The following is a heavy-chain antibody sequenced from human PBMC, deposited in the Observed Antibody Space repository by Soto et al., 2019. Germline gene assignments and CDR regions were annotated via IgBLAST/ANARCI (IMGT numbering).Heavy chain of an antibody. Sequence: KQSQTLSLTCAISGDSVSSNSAAWNWIRQSPSRGLEWLGRTYYRSKWYNDYAVSVKSRITINPDTSKNQFSLQLNSVTPEDTAVYYCARDHLIRVTTAVGYYMDVWGKGTTVTVSS. CDR3: ARDHLIRVTTAVGYYMDV. J-gene: IGHJ6*03. D-gene: IGHD4-4*01. V-gene: IGHV6-1*01. CDR1: GDSVSSNSAA. CDR2: TYYRSKWYN.